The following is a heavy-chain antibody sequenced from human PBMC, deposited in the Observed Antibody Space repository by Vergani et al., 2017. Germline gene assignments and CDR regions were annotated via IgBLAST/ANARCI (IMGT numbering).Heavy chain of an antibody. CDR3: ARDRVGATSPYNWFDP. CDR1: GGTFSSYA. D-gene: IGHD1-26*01. CDR2: IIPIFGTA. V-gene: IGHV1-69*13. Sequence: QVQLVQSGAEVKKPGSSVKVSCKASGGTFSSYAISWVRQAPGQGLEWMGGIIPIFGTANYAQKFQGRVTITADESTSTAYMELSSLRSEDTAVYYWARDRVGATSPYNWFDPWGQGTLVTVSS. J-gene: IGHJ5*02.